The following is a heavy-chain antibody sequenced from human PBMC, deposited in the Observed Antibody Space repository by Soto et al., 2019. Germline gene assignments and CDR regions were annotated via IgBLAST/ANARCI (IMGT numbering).Heavy chain of an antibody. CDR2: INTYNGNT. Sequence: QVQLVQSGAEVKNPGASVKVSCKASGYTFTRYGIGWARQAPGQGLEWMGWINTYNGNTNYAQNVQGRVTLTTDTSTSTAYMELRSLRSNDTAIYYCAMVDVYVTPSTQYVLGQGTTVIVSS. CDR1: GYTFTRYG. J-gene: IGHJ6*02. CDR3: AMVDVYVTPSTQYV. D-gene: IGHD3-16*01. V-gene: IGHV1-18*01.